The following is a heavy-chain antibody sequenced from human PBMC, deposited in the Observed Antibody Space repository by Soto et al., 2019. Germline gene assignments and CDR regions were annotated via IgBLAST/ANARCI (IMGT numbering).Heavy chain of an antibody. CDR1: GGSISSYY. J-gene: IGHJ4*02. Sequence: SETLSLTCTVTGGSISSYYWSWIRQPPGKGLEWIGYIYCSGSTNYNPSLKSRVTISVDTSKNQFSLKLSSVTAADTAVYYCARVADGIAMAGRAFDYWGQGTLVTVSS. D-gene: IGHD6-19*01. V-gene: IGHV4-59*08. CDR2: IYCSGST. CDR3: ARVADGIAMAGRAFDY.